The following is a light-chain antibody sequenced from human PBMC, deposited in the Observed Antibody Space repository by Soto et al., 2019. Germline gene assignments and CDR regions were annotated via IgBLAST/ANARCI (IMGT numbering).Light chain of an antibody. CDR1: SSDVGGYNY. V-gene: IGLV2-14*01. CDR2: EVS. Sequence: SVLAQPGSVSGSPGQSITISCTGTSSDVGGYNYVSWYQQHPGKAPKLMIYEVSNRPSGVSNRFSGSKSGNTASLTISGLQAEDEADYYCSSYTSSSTLLYVFGTGTKVTVL. J-gene: IGLJ1*01. CDR3: SSYTSSSTLLYV.